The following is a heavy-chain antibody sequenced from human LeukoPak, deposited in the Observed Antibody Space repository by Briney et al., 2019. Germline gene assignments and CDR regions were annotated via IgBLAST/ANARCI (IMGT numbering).Heavy chain of an antibody. V-gene: IGHV3-48*01. D-gene: IGHD3-22*01. CDR2: IGPSGTAI. CDR3: ARDFHRRLYDSSGYYPY. J-gene: IGHJ4*02. Sequence: GGSLRLSCAASGFTFSSYAMNWARQAPGRGLEWVSYIGPSGTAIYYADSVKGRFTISRDNARNSLYLQMNSLRAEDTAVYYCARDFHRRLYDSSGYYPYWGQGTLVTVSS. CDR1: GFTFSSYA.